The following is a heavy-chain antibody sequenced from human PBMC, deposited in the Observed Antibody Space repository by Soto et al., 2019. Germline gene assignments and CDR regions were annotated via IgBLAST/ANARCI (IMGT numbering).Heavy chain of an antibody. CDR1: GFTFSSYA. Sequence: EVQLLESGGGLVQPGGSLRLSCAASGFTFSSYAMSWVRQAPGKGLEWVSAISGSGGSTYYADSVKGRFTISRDNSKNTLYLQMNSPRAEDTAVYYCAKGRYYGSGSYYFLDYWGQGTLVTVSS. D-gene: IGHD3-10*01. J-gene: IGHJ4*02. V-gene: IGHV3-23*01. CDR2: ISGSGGST. CDR3: AKGRYYGSGSYYFLDY.